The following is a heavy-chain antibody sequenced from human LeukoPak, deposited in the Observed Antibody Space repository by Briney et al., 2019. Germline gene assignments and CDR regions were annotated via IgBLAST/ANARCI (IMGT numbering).Heavy chain of an antibody. J-gene: IGHJ3*02. Sequence: GGSLRLSCAASGFTFSSYEMNWVRQAPGKGLEWVSYISSSGSTIYYADSVKGRFTISRDNAKNSLYLQMNSLRAEDTAVYYCARDQTYYYDSSAQGAFDIWGQGTMVTVSS. CDR3: ARDQTYYYDSSAQGAFDI. V-gene: IGHV3-48*03. CDR2: ISSSGSTI. CDR1: GFTFSSYE. D-gene: IGHD3-22*01.